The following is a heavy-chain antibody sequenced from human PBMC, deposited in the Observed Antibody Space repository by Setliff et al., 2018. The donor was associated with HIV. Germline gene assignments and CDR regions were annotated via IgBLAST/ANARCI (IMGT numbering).Heavy chain of an antibody. J-gene: IGHJ5*01. CDR2: IHSGRDL. Sequence: SETPSLTCTVSGGSITGGNYYWGWIRQPPGKGLEWIGNIHSGRDLYSNPSLTSRLTISVDTSKNQVYLKLRSATAADTAVYHCARPHSGRGGGAWFDSWGQGTLVTVSS. V-gene: IGHV4-39*01. CDR3: ARPHSGRGGGAWFDS. CDR1: GGSITGGNYY. D-gene: IGHD6-19*01.